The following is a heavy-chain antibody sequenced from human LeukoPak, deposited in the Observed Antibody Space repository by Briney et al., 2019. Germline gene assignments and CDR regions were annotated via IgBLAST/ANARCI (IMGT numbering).Heavy chain of an antibody. D-gene: IGHD1-7*01. CDR1: GFTFSRYW. V-gene: IGHV3-7*01. J-gene: IGHJ4*02. CDR2: IRPDGSEE. Sequence: PGGSMSLACAASGFTFSRYWMSWVRQPQGKGLEWVASIRPDGSEEYYMDSVKGRFTISRDNAKTSMYLQRNSPRAEDTAVYYCARLLGTVTTYDYWGQGTLVTVSS. CDR3: ARLLGTVTTYDY.